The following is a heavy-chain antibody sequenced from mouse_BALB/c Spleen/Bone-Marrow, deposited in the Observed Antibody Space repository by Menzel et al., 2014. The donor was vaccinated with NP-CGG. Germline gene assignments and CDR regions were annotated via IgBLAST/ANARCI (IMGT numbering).Heavy chain of an antibody. CDR3: ARYYYGTRYYFDY. CDR2: IDPANGNT. V-gene: IGHV14-3*02. D-gene: IGHD1-1*01. J-gene: IGHJ2*01. Sequence: EVHLVESGAELVKPGASVKLSCTASGFNIKDAYMHWVKQRPEQGLGWIGRIDPANGNTKYDPKFQGKATITADTSSNTAYLQLNSLTSEDTAVYYCARYYYGTRYYFDYWGQGTTLTVSS. CDR1: GFNIKDAY.